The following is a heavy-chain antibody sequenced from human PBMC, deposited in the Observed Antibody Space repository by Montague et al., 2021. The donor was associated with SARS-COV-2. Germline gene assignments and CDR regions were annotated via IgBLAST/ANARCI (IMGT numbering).Heavy chain of an antibody. D-gene: IGHD3-3*01. CDR3: ARHSGRDTIFGVITKPDAFDI. V-gene: IGHV4-39*01. J-gene: IGHJ3*02. Sequence: SETLSLTCIVSGGSISSSSHYWGWNRQPPAKGLDWNGCNYYSGSNYYKPSLKSRVTIYVDTSKNQFSLKLSSVTAADTAVYYCARHSGRDTIFGVITKPDAFDIWGQGTTVTVSS. CDR2: NYYSGSN. CDR1: GGSISSSSHY.